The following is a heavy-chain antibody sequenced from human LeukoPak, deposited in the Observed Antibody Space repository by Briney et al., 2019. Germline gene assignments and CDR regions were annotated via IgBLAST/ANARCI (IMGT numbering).Heavy chain of an antibody. D-gene: IGHD5-12*01. J-gene: IGHJ6*03. CDR2: INHSGST. Sequence: SETLSLTCAVYGGSFSGYYWSWIRQPPGKGLEWIGEINHSGSTNYNPSLKSRVTISVDTSKNQFSLKLSSVTAADTAVYYCARDGRGYPYYYYYMDVWGKGTTVTISS. V-gene: IGHV4-34*01. CDR3: ARDGRGYPYYYYYMDV. CDR1: GGSFSGYY.